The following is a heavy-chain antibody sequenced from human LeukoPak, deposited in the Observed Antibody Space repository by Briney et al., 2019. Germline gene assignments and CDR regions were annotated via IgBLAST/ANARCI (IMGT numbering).Heavy chain of an antibody. CDR1: GYSFTTYW. D-gene: IGHD3-16*01. CDR2: IYPADSDT. V-gene: IGHV5-51*01. J-gene: IGHJ5*02. CDR3: ARHLGNGFDP. Sequence: GESLKISCKVSGYSFTTYWIGWVRQMPGKGLEWMGVIYPADSDTKYSPSFQGQVTMSVDKSISTAYLQWSSLKVSDTAMYYCARHLGNGFDPWGQGTLVTVSS.